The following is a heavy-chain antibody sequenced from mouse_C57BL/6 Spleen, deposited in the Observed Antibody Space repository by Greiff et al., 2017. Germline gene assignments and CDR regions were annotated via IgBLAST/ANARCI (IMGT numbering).Heavy chain of an antibody. CDR1: GYAFSSSW. J-gene: IGHJ2*01. Sequence: VQLKESGPELVKPGASVKISCKASGYAFSSSWMNWVKQRPGKGLEWIGRIYPGDGDTNYTGKFKGKATLTADKSSSTTYMQLSSLTSADSEVYFCARGGRDYRSSFIDYWGQGTTLTVSS. CDR3: ARGGRDYRSSFIDY. CDR2: IYPGDGDT. D-gene: IGHD1-1*01. V-gene: IGHV1-82*01.